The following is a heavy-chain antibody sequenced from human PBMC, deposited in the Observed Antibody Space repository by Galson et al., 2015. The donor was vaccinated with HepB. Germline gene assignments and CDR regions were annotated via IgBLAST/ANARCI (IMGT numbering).Heavy chain of an antibody. CDR2: TYYRSKWYN. CDR3: AREGLGATYDW. J-gene: IGHJ4*02. CDR1: GDSVSSNSAA. D-gene: IGHD1-26*01. V-gene: IGHV6-1*01. Sequence: CAISGDSVSSNSAAWTWIRQSPSRGLEWLGRTYYRSKWYNDFAVSVKSRLTINPDTSNNHFSLHLNSVTPEDTAVYYCAREGLGATYDWWGQGTLVTVSS.